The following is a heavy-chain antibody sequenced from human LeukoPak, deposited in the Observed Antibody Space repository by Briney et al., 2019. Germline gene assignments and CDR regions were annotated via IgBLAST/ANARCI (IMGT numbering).Heavy chain of an antibody. J-gene: IGHJ4*02. Sequence: ASVKVSCKVSGYTLTELSMHWVRQAPGQGLEWMGIINPSGGTTVYAQNFQGRVIMTRDTSTSTVHMDLSSLRSEDAAVYYCARGIDAGVDYWGQGTLVTVSS. V-gene: IGHV1-46*01. D-gene: IGHD7-27*01. CDR2: INPSGGTT. CDR1: GYTLTELS. CDR3: ARGIDAGVDY.